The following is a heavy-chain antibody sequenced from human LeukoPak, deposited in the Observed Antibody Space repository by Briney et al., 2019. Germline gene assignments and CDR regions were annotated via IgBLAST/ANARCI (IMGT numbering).Heavy chain of an antibody. CDR2: IDWDDDK. J-gene: IGHJ4*02. CDR1: GFSLITSGMC. Sequence: SGPALVKPTQTLTLTCTFSGFSLITSGMCVSWIRQPPGKALQCLALIDWDDDKYYSTSLKTRLTISKDTFKNQAVLTMTNMDPVDTATYYCARISAYGDYYFDYWGQGTLVTVSS. CDR3: ARISAYGDYYFDY. D-gene: IGHD4-17*01. V-gene: IGHV2-70*01.